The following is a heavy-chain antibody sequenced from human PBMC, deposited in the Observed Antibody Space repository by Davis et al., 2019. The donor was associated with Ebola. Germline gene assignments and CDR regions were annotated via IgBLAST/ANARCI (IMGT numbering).Heavy chain of an antibody. D-gene: IGHD6-6*01. CDR2: VPHSGFET. J-gene: IGHJ4*02. V-gene: IGHV3-23*01. Sequence: PGGSLRLSCAASGCTFTTYAMSWVRQAPGKGLELVSTVPHSGFETYYRDSVKGRFAISRDNSKSTMYLQMNSLRAEDTAMYYCVATSSSLAGFWGQGTLVTVSS. CDR3: VATSSSLAGF. CDR1: GCTFTTYA.